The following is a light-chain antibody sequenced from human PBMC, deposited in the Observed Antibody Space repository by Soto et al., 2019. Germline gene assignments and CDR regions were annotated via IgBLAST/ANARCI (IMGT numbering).Light chain of an antibody. Sequence: GDSVTITCRASQSLNSLVAWYQQHPGKAPKLLIHDASSLENGVPSRFSGSGSGTGFTLTITSLQPDDFATYYCLQYDHYSTFGQGTKLEI. CDR3: LQYDHYST. J-gene: IGKJ2*01. CDR1: QSLNSL. CDR2: DAS. V-gene: IGKV1-5*01.